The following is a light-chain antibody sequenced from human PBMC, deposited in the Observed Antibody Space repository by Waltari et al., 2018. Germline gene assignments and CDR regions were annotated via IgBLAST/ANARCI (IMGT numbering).Light chain of an antibody. Sequence: DIQMTQSPSSLSAFVGDRVTITCRASQTISNHLNWYQHKPGQAPRLLIFGVSSLRGGVPSRFRGSGSETDFTLTISGLQPEDLATYYCQHSDGPSPFGQGTKLEIK. CDR3: QHSDGPSP. CDR2: GVS. J-gene: IGKJ2*01. CDR1: QTISNH. V-gene: IGKV1-39*01.